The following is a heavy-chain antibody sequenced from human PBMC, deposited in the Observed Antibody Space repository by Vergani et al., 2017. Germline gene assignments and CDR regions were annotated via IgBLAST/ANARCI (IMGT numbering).Heavy chain of an antibody. CDR2: ISYDGSNK. D-gene: IGHD1-26*01. CDR3: ARDGPTIVGATHLDY. J-gene: IGHJ4*02. Sequence: QVQLVESGGGVVQPGRSLRLSCAASGFTFSSYAMHWVRQAPGKGLEWVAVISYDGSNKYYADSVKGRFTISRDNSKNTLYLQMNSLRAEDTAVYYCARDGPTIVGATHLDYWGQGTLVTVSS. CDR1: GFTFSSYA. V-gene: IGHV3-30-3*01.